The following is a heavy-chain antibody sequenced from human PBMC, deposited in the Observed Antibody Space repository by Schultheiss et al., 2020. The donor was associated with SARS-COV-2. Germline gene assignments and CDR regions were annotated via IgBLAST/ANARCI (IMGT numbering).Heavy chain of an antibody. CDR1: GYTFTGYY. CDR2: INPNSGGT. D-gene: IGHD3-3*01. J-gene: IGHJ6*03. CDR3: ARSYYDFWSGYTNYYYYMDV. Sequence: ASVKVSCKASGYTFTGYYMHWVRQAPGQGLEWMGRINPNSGGTNYAQKFQGRVTMTRDTSISTAYMELSSLRSEDTAVYYCARSYYDFWSGYTNYYYYMDVWGKGTTVTVSS. V-gene: IGHV1-2*06.